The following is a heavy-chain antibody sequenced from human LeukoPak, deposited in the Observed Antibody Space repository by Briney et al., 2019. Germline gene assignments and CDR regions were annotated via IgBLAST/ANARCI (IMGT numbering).Heavy chain of an antibody. CDR1: GFTFSSYS. V-gene: IGHV3-48*01. J-gene: IGHJ4*02. Sequence: PGGSLRLSCAASGFTFSSYSMNWVRQAPGKGLEWVSYISSSSSTIYYADSVKGRFTTSRDNAKNSLYLQMNSLRAEDTAVYYCARGLKGYGSGSHYIGHSLDYWGQGTLVTVSS. D-gene: IGHD3-10*01. CDR3: ARGLKGYGSGSHYIGHSLDY. CDR2: ISSSSSTI.